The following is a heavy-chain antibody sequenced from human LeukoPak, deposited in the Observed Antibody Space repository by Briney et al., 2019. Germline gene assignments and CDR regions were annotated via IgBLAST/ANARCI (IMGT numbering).Heavy chain of an antibody. V-gene: IGHV1-2*02. Sequence: ASVKVSCKASGYTFTGYYMHWVGQPPGQGREWMGWINPNSGGTNYAQKLQSRVTMTSDTSISTPYMELSRLRSDDTAVYYCARAQAEIDYWGQGTLVTVSS. CDR1: GYTFTGYY. J-gene: IGHJ4*02. CDR3: ARAQAEIDY. D-gene: IGHD5-24*01. CDR2: INPNSGGT.